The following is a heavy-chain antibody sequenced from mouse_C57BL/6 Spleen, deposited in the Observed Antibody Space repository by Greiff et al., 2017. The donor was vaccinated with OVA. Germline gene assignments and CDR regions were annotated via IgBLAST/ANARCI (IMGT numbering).Heavy chain of an antibody. Sequence: QVQLQQSGPELVRPGVSVKISCKGSGYTFTDYAMHWVKQSHAKSLEWIGVISTYYGAASYTQQFTEKATMTVDKSSSTAYMEHARLTSEDSAVYYCARIGVYDGGAMDDWGKGTSVTVSS. CDR2: ISTYYGAA. CDR3: ARIGVYDGGAMDD. J-gene: IGHJ4*01. D-gene: IGHD2-3*01. CDR1: GYTFTDYA. V-gene: IGHV1-67*01.